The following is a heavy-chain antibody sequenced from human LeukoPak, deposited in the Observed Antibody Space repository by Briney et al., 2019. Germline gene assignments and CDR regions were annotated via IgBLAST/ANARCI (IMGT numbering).Heavy chain of an antibody. J-gene: IGHJ4*02. CDR3: ARDGSGGGYDYPYYFDY. CDR2: ISSSSSYI. D-gene: IGHD5-12*01. Sequence: PGGSLRLSCAASGFTFSSYAMSWVRQAPGKGLEWVSSISSSSSYIYYADSVKGRFTISRDNAKNSLYLQMNSLRAEDTAVYYCARDGSGGGYDYPYYFDYWGQGTLVTVSS. CDR1: GFTFSSYA. V-gene: IGHV3-21*01.